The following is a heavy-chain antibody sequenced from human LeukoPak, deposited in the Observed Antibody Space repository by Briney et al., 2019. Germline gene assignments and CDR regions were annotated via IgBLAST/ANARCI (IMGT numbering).Heavy chain of an antibody. CDR3: ARDWRTSSYIYYLDY. CDR2: ISSSSTNI. CDR1: GFAFSSYN. V-gene: IGHV3-21*01. J-gene: IGHJ4*02. Sequence: EGFLRLSCAASGFAFSSYNINWVRQAPGRGLEWVSSISSSSTNIYYADSVKGRFTISRDNAKNSLYLQMNSLRAEDTAVYYCARDWRTSSYIYYLDYWGQGTLVTVSS. D-gene: IGHD3-22*01.